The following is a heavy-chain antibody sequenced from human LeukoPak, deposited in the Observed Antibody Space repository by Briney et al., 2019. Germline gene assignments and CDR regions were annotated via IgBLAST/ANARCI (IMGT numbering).Heavy chain of an antibody. V-gene: IGHV4-39*01. J-gene: IGHJ4*02. Sequence: SETLSLTCSVSGGSIRSSSYYWDWIRQPPGKGPEWIGSIYYSGRTYYNPSLKSRVTISVDTSKNQFSLKLSSVTAADTAVYYCARKDYGDFYFDYWGQGTLVTVSS. CDR1: GGSIRSSSYY. CDR2: IYYSGRT. CDR3: ARKDYGDFYFDY. D-gene: IGHD4-17*01.